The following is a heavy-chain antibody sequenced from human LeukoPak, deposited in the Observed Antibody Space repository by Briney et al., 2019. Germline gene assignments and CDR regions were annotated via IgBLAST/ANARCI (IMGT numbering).Heavy chain of an antibody. CDR2: IEPKSGVT. CDR3: ATENYYDGSGFSKAFDY. CDR1: GYSFSGKF. V-gene: IGHV1-2*02. D-gene: IGHD3-22*01. J-gene: IGHJ4*02. Sequence: ASVKVSCKTSGYSFSGKFLHWLRQAPGHGLQYMGGIEPKSGVTVYAPNFRGRVTVTSDTSVSTGYLELRGLRYDDTAVYYCATENYYDGSGFSKAFDYWGQGTPVTVSS.